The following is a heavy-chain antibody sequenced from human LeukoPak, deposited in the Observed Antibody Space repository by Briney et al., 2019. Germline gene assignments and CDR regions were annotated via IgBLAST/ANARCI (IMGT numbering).Heavy chain of an antibody. D-gene: IGHD1-26*01. CDR1: GFTVSDNY. V-gene: IGHV3-53*01. Sequence: GGSLRLSCAASGFTVSDNYMTWVRQAPGKGPEWVSSIYSAGATHYAESVKGRFTISRDNSKNTLYLQMNSLRAEDMAVYYCARIEWERLGRAFDIWGQGTMVTVSS. J-gene: IGHJ3*02. CDR2: IYSAGAT. CDR3: ARIEWERLGRAFDI.